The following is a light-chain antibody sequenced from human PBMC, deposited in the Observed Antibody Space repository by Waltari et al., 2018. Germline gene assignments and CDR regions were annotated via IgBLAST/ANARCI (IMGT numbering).Light chain of an antibody. CDR3: YTYNSNNRL. J-gene: IGLJ3*02. Sequence: FKLSQPPSMSGSPGETITISCTRGSGNIVSEYVQGYQQRPGGAPTPGIYEDYRRPSGVADRFSGSVDSSSNAASLTISGLRTEDEADYYCYTYNSNNRLFGGGTKLTVL. V-gene: IGLV6-57*03. CDR1: SGNIVSEY. CDR2: EDY.